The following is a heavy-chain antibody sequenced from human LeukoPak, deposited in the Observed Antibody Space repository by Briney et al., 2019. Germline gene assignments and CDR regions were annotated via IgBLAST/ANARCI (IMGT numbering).Heavy chain of an antibody. Sequence: PSETLSLTCAVYGGSFSGYYWSWIRQPPGEGLEWIGEINHSGSTNYNPSLKSRVTISVDTSKNQFSLKLSSVTAADTAVYYCARAIVVVPAAIKGPKYYFDYWGQGTLVTVSS. CDR3: ARAIVVVPAAIKGPKYYFDY. CDR1: GGSFSGYY. CDR2: INHSGST. V-gene: IGHV4-34*01. J-gene: IGHJ4*02. D-gene: IGHD2-2*01.